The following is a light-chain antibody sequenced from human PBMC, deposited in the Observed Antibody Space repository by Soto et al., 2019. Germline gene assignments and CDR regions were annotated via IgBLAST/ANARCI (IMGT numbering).Light chain of an antibody. CDR1: QSVSNNY. CDR3: QQYGNAPFT. V-gene: IGKV3-20*01. Sequence: EIVLTQSPGTLSLSPGERATLSCRASQSVSNNYLAWYQQKPGQAPRLLIYGASNRATGIPDRFRGSGSGTDFTLTISRLEPEDFAVYYCQQYGNAPFTFGPGTKVDIK. CDR2: GAS. J-gene: IGKJ3*01.